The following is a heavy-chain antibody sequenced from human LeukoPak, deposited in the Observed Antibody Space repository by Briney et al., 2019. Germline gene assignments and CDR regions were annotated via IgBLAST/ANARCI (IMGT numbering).Heavy chain of an antibody. CDR1: GITFSSYA. CDR3: AKGALMNYDFWSGPFDY. Sequence: PGGSLRLSCAASGITFSSYAMSWVRQAPGKGLEWVSGISGSGDSTYYADSVKGRFTISRDNPKNTLYLQMNSLRAEDTAVYYCAKGALMNYDFWSGPFDYWGQGTLVTVSS. J-gene: IGHJ4*02. D-gene: IGHD3-3*01. V-gene: IGHV3-23*01. CDR2: ISGSGDST.